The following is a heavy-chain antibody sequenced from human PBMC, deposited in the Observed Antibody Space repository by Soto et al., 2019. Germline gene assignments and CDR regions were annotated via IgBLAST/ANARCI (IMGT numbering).Heavy chain of an antibody. CDR2: IYHSGST. V-gene: IGHV4-30-2*01. J-gene: IGHJ6*02. CDR3: ARGRGRLWFGELLQSGGSYYYGMDV. CDR1: GGSISSGGYS. Sequence: SETLSLTCAVSGGSISSGGYSWSWIRQPPGKGLEWIGYIYHSGSTYYNPSLKSRVTISVDTSKNQFSLKLSSVTAADTAVYYCARGRGRLWFGELLQSGGSYYYGMDVWGQGTTVTVS. D-gene: IGHD3-10*01.